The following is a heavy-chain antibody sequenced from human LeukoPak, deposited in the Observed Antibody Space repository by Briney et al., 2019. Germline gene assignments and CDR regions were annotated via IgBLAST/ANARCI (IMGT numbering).Heavy chain of an antibody. Sequence: GGSLRLSCAASGFTFSSYSMNWVRQAPGKGLEWVSSIRSSSSYIYYADCVKGRFTISRDNAKNSVYLQMNSLRAEDTAVYYCAKGHCSGGSCSHYYYYGMDVWGQGTTVTVSS. CDR1: GFTFSSYS. CDR3: AKGHCSGGSCSHYYYYGMDV. CDR2: IRSSSSYI. J-gene: IGHJ6*02. D-gene: IGHD2-15*01. V-gene: IGHV3-21*01.